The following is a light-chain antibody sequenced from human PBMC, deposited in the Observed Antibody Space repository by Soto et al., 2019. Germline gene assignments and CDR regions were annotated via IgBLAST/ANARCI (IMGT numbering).Light chain of an antibody. V-gene: IGLV2-14*03. J-gene: IGLJ1*01. CDR3: SSKTSRITRI. CDR1: SSDVGAYKS. Sequence: QSVLTQPASMSGSPGQSITISCTGTSSDVGAYKSVSWYQQHPGEAPKVIIYDVSNRPSGISHRFSGSKSGNTASLTISGLQADDEADYYCSSKTSRITRIFGSGTKLTVL. CDR2: DVS.